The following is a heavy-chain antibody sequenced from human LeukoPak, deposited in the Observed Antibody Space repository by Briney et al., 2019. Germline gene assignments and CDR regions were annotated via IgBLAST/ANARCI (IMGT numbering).Heavy chain of an antibody. V-gene: IGHV4-39*07. CDR3: ARGRFYYGSGTYYFDY. Sequence: PSETLSLTCTVSGVSISTSRYYWGWIRQPPGKGLEWIGNIYYTGPTYYNASLESRVTISLDTSKNQFFLKLSSVTAADTAVYYCARGRFYYGSGTYYFDYWGQGTLVTVSS. CDR2: IYYTGPT. D-gene: IGHD3-10*01. J-gene: IGHJ4*02. CDR1: GVSISTSRYY.